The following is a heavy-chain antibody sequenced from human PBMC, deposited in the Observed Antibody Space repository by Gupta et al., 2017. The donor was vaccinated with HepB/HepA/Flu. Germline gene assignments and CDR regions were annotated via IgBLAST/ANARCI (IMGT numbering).Heavy chain of an antibody. CDR1: GYTFTSYD. V-gene: IGHV1-8*03. CDR2: MNPNSGNT. CDR3: ARGIQLWFGNYYYYMDV. D-gene: IGHD5-18*01. Sequence: QVQLVQSGAEVKKPGASVKVSCKASGYTFTSYDINWVRQATGQGLEWMGWMNPNSGNTGYAQKFQGRVTITRNTSISTAYMELSSLRSEDTAVYYCARGIQLWFGNYYYYMDVWGKGTTVTVSS. J-gene: IGHJ6*03.